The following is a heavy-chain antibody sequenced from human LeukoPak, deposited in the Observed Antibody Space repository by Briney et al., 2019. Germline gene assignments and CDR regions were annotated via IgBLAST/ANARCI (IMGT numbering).Heavy chain of an antibody. Sequence: PSETLSLTCTVSGGSISAYYWSWIRQPPGKGLEWIGYIHYSGTTNYYPSLKSRVTIALDTSKNQFSLKLNSVTAADTAVYYCARVRLTGNLGRGFFDYWGQGTLVTVSS. V-gene: IGHV4-59*01. CDR1: GGSISAYY. CDR3: ARVRLTGNLGRGFFDY. CDR2: IHYSGTT. J-gene: IGHJ4*02. D-gene: IGHD3-9*01.